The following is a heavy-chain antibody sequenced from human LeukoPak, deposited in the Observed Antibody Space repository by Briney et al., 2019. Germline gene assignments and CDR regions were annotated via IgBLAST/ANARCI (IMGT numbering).Heavy chain of an antibody. D-gene: IGHD2-2*01. CDR2: IYTSGST. V-gene: IGHV4-4*07. CDR3: ARDSIVVVPAATDYYYYMDV. J-gene: IGHJ6*03. Sequence: SETLSLTCTVSGGSISRYYWSWIRQPAGKGLEWIGRIYTSGSTNYNPSLKSRVTMSVDTSKNQFSLKLSSVTAADTAVYYCARDSIVVVPAATDYYYYMDVWGKGTTVTVSS. CDR1: GGSISRYY.